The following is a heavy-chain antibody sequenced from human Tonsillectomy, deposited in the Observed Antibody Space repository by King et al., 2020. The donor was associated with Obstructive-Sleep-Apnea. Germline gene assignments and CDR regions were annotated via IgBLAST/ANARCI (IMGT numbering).Heavy chain of an antibody. V-gene: IGHV4-39*07. CDR3: AREGVTTVVTPADY. Sequence: QLQESGPGLVKPSETLSLTCTVSGGSISSSSFYWGWILQPPVKGLEWIGRLYYSWSTYDTPSPNSLVTRSVDTSNNQLSLKLSSVTAADTAVYYCAREGVTTVVTPADYWGQGTLVTVSS. J-gene: IGHJ4*02. CDR2: LYYSWST. D-gene: IGHD4-23*01. CDR1: GGSISSSSFY.